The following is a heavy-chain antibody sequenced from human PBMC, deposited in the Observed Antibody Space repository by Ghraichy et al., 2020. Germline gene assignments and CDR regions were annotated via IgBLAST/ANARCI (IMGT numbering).Heavy chain of an antibody. CDR1: GGSISSSSYY. Sequence: SQTLSLTCTVSGGSISSSSYYWGWIRQPPGKGLEWIGSIYYSGSTYYNPSLKSRVTISVDTSKNQFSLKLSSVTAADTAVYYCARHSGFGGLLQLGWFDPWGQGTLVTVSS. CDR3: ARHSGFGGLLQLGWFDP. D-gene: IGHD3-10*01. J-gene: IGHJ5*02. V-gene: IGHV4-39*01. CDR2: IYYSGST.